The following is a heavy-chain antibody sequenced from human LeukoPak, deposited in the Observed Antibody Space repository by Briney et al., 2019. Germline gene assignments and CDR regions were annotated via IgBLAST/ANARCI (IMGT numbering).Heavy chain of an antibody. CDR1: GGSISSYY. Sequence: SETLSLTCTVSGGSISSYYWSWIRQPPGKGLEWIGYIYYSGSTNYNPSLKSRVTISVDTSKNQFSLKLSSVTAADTAVYYCARIKDYGDLDAFDIWGQGTMVTVSS. CDR2: IYYSGST. J-gene: IGHJ3*02. D-gene: IGHD4-17*01. V-gene: IGHV4-59*01. CDR3: ARIKDYGDLDAFDI.